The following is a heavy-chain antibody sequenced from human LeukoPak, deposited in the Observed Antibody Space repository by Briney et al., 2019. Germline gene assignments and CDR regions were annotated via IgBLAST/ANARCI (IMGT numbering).Heavy chain of an antibody. CDR2: IYHSGST. V-gene: IGHV4-38-2*02. Sequence: SETLSLTCTVSGYSISSGYYWGRIRQPPGKGLDWIGSIYHSGSTYYNPSLKSRVTISVDTSKNQFSLKLSSVTAADTAVYYCATSSWLRDANFDSWGQGTLVTVSS. D-gene: IGHD6-13*01. CDR3: ATSSWLRDANFDS. J-gene: IGHJ4*02. CDR1: GYSISSGYY.